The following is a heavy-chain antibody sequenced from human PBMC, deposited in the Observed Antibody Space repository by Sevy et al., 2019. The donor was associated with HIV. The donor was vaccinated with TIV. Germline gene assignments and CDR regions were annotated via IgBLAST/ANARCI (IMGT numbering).Heavy chain of an antibody. CDR3: VRDRIAAAGGYFDY. CDR2: ISYIGST. CDR1: GGSVSSGNSD. J-gene: IGHJ4*02. Sequence: SETLSLTCTVSGGSVSSGNSDWSWIRQPPGKGLEWIGYISYIGSTNYNPSLKSRVTISVDTSKNQLSLRLSSLTAADTAIYYCVRDRIAAAGGYFDYWGQGTLVTVSS. D-gene: IGHD6-13*01. V-gene: IGHV4-61*01.